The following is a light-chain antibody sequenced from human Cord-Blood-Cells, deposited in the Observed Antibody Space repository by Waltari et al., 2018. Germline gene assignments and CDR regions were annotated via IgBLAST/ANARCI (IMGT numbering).Light chain of an antibody. CDR2: AAS. CDR1: QSISSY. V-gene: IGKV1-39*01. J-gene: IGKJ3*01. Sequence: DIQMTQSPSSLSASVGDRVNITCRASQSISSYLNWYQQKPGKAPKLLIYAASSLQSGVPSRFSGSGSGTDFTLTISSLQPEDVATYYCQQSYSTPLTFGPGTKVDIK. CDR3: QQSYSTPLT.